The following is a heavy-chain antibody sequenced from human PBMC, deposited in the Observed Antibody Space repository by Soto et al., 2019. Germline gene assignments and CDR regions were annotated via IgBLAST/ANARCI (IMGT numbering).Heavy chain of an antibody. D-gene: IGHD2-2*01. CDR2: INAGNGNT. V-gene: IGHV1-3*01. J-gene: IGHJ5*02. CDR3: ASGRRCSSTSCYASYNWFDP. Sequence: QVQLVQSGAEVKKPGASVKVSCKASGYTFTSYAMHWVRQAPGQSLEWMGWINAGNGNTKYSQKFQGRVTITRDTSAGTAYMELSSLRSEDTAVYYCASGRRCSSTSCYASYNWFDPWGQGTLVTVSS. CDR1: GYTFTSYA.